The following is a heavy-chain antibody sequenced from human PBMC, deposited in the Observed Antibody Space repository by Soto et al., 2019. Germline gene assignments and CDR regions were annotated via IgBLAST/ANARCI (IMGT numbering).Heavy chain of an antibody. Sequence: QVQLVESGGGVVQPGRSLRLSCAASGFTYSEFALHWVRQAPGKGLEWVAFISYAGSDKYYTDSVKGRFAISGNNSKDPLYLQMNSLRPEDTAVYNCARRAYNNYYAIDVWGQGTKVTVSS. CDR1: GFTYSEFA. CDR3: ARRAYNNYYAIDV. CDR2: ISYAGSDK. J-gene: IGHJ6*02. V-gene: IGHV3-30*09. D-gene: IGHD1-20*01.